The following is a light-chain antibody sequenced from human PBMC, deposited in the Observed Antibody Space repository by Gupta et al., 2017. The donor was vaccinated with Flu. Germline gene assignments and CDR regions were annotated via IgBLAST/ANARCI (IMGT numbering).Light chain of an antibody. CDR3: TSYTTTSALERV. Sequence: QSSLTQPASLSWSPGQSITISCTGTTVDVGDYNYVSWYQQHPGKAPKLIIFGVSNRPSGVSNRFSGSKSGNTASLTISGLQPEDEADYYCTSYTTTSALERVFGGGTKLTVL. V-gene: IGLV2-14*01. CDR1: TVDVGDYNY. J-gene: IGLJ2*01. CDR2: GVS.